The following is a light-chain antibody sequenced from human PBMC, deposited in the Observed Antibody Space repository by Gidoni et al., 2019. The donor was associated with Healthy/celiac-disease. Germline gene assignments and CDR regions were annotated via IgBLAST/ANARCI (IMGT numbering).Light chain of an antibody. J-gene: IGLJ3*02. CDR1: SGSIASNY. CDR3: QSYDSSIRV. V-gene: IGLV6-57*02. Sequence: NFMLTPPHSVSKSPGQTVTISCTVSSGSIASNYVQWYQQRPGSAPTTVIYEDNQRPSGVPDRFSGSIDSSANSASLTISGLKTEDEADYDCQSYDSSIRVFGGGTKLTVL. CDR2: EDN.